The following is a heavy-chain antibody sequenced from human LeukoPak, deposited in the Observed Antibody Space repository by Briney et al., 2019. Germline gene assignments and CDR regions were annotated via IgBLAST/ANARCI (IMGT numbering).Heavy chain of an antibody. CDR3: ARLYYDSSGSRDAFDI. CDR1: GFSLRTSGMR. D-gene: IGHD3-22*01. J-gene: IGHJ3*02. CDR2: IDWDDDK. V-gene: IGHV2-70*04. Sequence: SGPALVHPTPPLTLTCTFSGFSLRTSGMRVSWIRQPPVKALEWLARIDWDDDKFYSTSMKTRLTISKDTSKNQVVLTMTNMDPVDTATYYCARLYYDSSGSRDAFDIWGQGTMVTVSS.